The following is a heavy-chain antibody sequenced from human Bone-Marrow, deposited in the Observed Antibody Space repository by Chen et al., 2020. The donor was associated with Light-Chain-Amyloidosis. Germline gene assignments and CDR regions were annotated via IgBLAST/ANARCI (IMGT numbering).Heavy chain of an antibody. Sequence: SWGAFSSYAMSWVRQAPGKGLEWVSTISGSGGSRYYGDSVKGRLTISRDNSKNTLYLQMNSLRAEDTAVYYCAKIPFDAFDIWGQGTMVTVSS. D-gene: IGHD2-2*02. J-gene: IGHJ3*02. V-gene: IGHV3-23*01. CDR3: AKIPFDAFDI. CDR2: ISGSGGSR. CDR1: WGAFSSYA.